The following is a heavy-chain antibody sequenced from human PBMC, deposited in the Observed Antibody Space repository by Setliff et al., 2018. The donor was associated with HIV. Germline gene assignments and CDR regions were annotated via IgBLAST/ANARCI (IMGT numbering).Heavy chain of an antibody. CDR1: GGSFSGYY. Sequence: SETLSLTCAVYGGSFSGYYWSWIRQPPGKGLEWIGEINHSGSTNYNPSLKSRVTISVDTSKNQFSLKLSSVTAADTAVFYCARLTTTYYYDSSAYYHPVWGQGTLVT. CDR3: ARLTTTYYYDSSAYYHPV. D-gene: IGHD3-22*01. J-gene: IGHJ4*02. V-gene: IGHV4-34*01. CDR2: INHSGST.